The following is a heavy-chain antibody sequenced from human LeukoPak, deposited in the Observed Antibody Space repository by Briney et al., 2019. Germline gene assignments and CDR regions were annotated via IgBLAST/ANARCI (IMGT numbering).Heavy chain of an antibody. V-gene: IGHV3-48*01. D-gene: IGHD2-2*01. CDR2: ISSSGSAV. CDR3: ARERGGYCSSTTCSHAFDI. J-gene: IGHJ3*02. CDR1: GFTFSSYS. Sequence: GGSLRLSCAASGFTFSSYSMNWVRQAPWKGLEWVSYISSSGSAVYYTDSVKGRFTISRDNAKNSLYLQMNSLRAEDTAVYYCARERGGYCSSTTCSHAFDIWGQGTMVTVSS.